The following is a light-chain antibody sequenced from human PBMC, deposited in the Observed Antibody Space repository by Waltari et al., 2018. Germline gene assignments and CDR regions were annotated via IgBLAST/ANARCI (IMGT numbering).Light chain of an antibody. CDR2: DVS. Sequence: QSALTQPASVSGSPGQPIPISRTGPSMDFGGYIYVSWYQQHPGKAPKLMIYDVSKRPSGVSNRFSGSKSGNTASLTISGLQAEDEADYYCSSYTSSSTLVFGGGTKLTVL. CDR1: SMDFGGYIY. CDR3: SSYTSSSTLV. J-gene: IGLJ2*01. V-gene: IGLV2-14*01.